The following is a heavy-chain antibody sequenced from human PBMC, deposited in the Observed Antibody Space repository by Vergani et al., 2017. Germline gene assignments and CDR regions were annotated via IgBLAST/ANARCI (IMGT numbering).Heavy chain of an antibody. CDR3: AADLGGGSYGY. J-gene: IGHJ4*02. Sequence: QLVQSGAEVKKPGTSVKVSCKASGFTFTSSAVQWVRHARGQRLEWIGWIVVGSGNTNYAQKFQERVTITRDMSTSTAYMEQDSLRSEDTAVYYCAADLGGGSYGYWGQGTLVTVSS. D-gene: IGHD1-26*01. CDR1: GFTFTSSA. V-gene: IGHV1-58*01. CDR2: IVVGSGNT.